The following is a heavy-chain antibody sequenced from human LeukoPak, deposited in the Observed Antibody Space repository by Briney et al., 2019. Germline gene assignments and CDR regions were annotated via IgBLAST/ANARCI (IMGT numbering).Heavy chain of an antibody. D-gene: IGHD4-17*01. J-gene: IGHJ4*02. CDR1: GFTFDDYA. CDR2: ISWNSGSL. CDR3: ARTDYGENFDY. V-gene: IGHV3-9*01. Sequence: GGSLRLSCAASGFTFDDYAMHWGRQAPGKGLEWVSGISWNSGSLGYADSVKGRFTIPRDNAKNSLYLQMNSLRAEDTALYYCARTDYGENFDYWGQGTLVTVSS.